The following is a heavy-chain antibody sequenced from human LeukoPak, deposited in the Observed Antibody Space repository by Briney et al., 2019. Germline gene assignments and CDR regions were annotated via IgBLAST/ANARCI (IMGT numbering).Heavy chain of an antibody. CDR3: AKGPTYDSLPYYFDY. CDR2: ISSNGGST. J-gene: IGHJ4*02. CDR1: GFTFSYYA. Sequence: GGSLRLSCLASGFTFSYYAMHWVRQAAGKGLEFVSGISSNGGSTYYADSLKGRFTVSRDNSNNTLYLQMSSLRAEDTAIYYCAKGPTYDSLPYYFDYWGQGTLVTVSS. D-gene: IGHD3-22*01. V-gene: IGHV3-64D*09.